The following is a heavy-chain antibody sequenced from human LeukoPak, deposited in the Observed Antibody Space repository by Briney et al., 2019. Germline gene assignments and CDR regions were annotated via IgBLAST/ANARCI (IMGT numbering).Heavy chain of an antibody. J-gene: IGHJ2*01. D-gene: IGHD4-23*01. Sequence: PSQTLSLTCTVSGGSISSGSYYWSWIRQPAGKGLEWVGRIYTSGSTNYNPSLKSRVTISVDTSKNQFSLKLSSVTAADTAVYYCARGKSDYGGHYYWYFDLWGRGTLVTVSS. V-gene: IGHV4-61*02. CDR1: GGSISSGSYY. CDR2: IYTSGST. CDR3: ARGKSDYGGHYYWYFDL.